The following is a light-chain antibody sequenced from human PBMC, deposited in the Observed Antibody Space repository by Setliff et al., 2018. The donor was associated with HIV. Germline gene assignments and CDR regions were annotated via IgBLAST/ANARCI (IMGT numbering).Light chain of an antibody. CDR3: QSNDSSLSGYV. J-gene: IGLJ1*01. CDR2: GNS. V-gene: IGLV1-40*01. Sequence: QSVLTQPPSVSGAPGQRVTISCTGSSSNIGAGYDVHWYQQLPGTAPKLLIYGNSNRPSGVPDRFSGSKSGTSASLAITGLQAEDGADYYCQSNDSSLSGYVFGTGTKVTVL. CDR1: SSNIGAGYD.